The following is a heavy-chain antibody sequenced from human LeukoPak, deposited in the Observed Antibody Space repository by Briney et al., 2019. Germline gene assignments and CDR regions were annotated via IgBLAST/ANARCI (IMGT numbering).Heavy chain of an antibody. CDR1: VYAFTRHY. D-gene: IGHD1-26*01. V-gene: IGHV1-46*01. CDR3: ARDNSVGDYAWWFDP. Sequence: GASVKVSCKAYVYAFTRHYMHWVRQDPGQGLEWMGLINPSGSSTIYAQKFQGRVTMTRDMSTSTDYMELSSLRSEDTAVYYCARDNSVGDYAWWFDPWGQGTLVTVSS. CDR2: INPSGSST. J-gene: IGHJ5*02.